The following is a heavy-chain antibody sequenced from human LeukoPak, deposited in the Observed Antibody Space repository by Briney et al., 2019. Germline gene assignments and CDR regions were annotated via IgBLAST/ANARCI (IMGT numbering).Heavy chain of an antibody. D-gene: IGHD3-22*01. Sequence: GGSLRLSCAASGFTFSSYAMSWVRQAPGKGLEWVSSISSSSSYIYYADSVKGRFTISRDNAKNSLYLQMNSLRAEDTAVYYCARVSSYYYDSSGYIPFDYWGQGTLVTVSS. CDR1: GFTFSSYA. CDR2: ISSSSSYI. J-gene: IGHJ4*02. CDR3: ARVSSYYYDSSGYIPFDY. V-gene: IGHV3-21*01.